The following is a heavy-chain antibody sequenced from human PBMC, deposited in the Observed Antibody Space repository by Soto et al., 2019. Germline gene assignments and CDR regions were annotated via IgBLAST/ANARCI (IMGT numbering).Heavy chain of an antibody. V-gene: IGHV1-46*01. CDR2: INPSGGST. J-gene: IGHJ4*02. CDR1: GYTFTSYY. CDR3: ARDTSGRKYYYDSSGYYYFDY. D-gene: IGHD3-22*01. Sequence: QVQLVQSGAEVKKPGASVKVSCKASGYTFTSYYMHWVRQAPGQGLEWMGIINPSGGSTSYAQKFQGRVTMTRDTSTSTGYMELSSLRSEDTAVYYCARDTSGRKYYYDSSGYYYFDYWGQGTLVTVSS.